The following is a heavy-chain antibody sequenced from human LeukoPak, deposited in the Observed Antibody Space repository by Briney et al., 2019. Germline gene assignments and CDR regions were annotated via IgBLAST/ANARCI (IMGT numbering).Heavy chain of an antibody. J-gene: IGHJ4*02. D-gene: IGHD1-26*01. CDR3: ARQRGSYAPDY. CDR2: IYTSGST. Sequence: PSETLSLTCTVSGGSISSGSYYWSWIRQPAGKGLEWIGRIYTSGSTNYNPSLKSRVTISVDTSKNQFSLKLSSVTAADTAVYYCARQRGSYAPDYWGRGTLVTVSS. V-gene: IGHV4-61*02. CDR1: GGSISSGSYY.